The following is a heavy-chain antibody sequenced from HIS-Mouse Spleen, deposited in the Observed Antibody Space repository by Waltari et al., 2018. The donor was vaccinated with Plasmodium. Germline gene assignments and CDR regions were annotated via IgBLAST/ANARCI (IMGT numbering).Heavy chain of an antibody. CDR1: GFTVSSHY. CDR3: ARGMKSSSSAFDI. CDR2: IYSGGST. V-gene: IGHV3-53*01. D-gene: IGHD6-6*01. Sequence: EVQLVESGGGLIRPGGSLSLSCTASGFTVSSHYMRGYRQAPGRGLEWVSVIYSGGSTYYADSVKGRFTISRDNSKNTLYLQMNSLRAEDTAVYYCARGMKSSSSAFDIWGQGTMVTVSS. J-gene: IGHJ3*02.